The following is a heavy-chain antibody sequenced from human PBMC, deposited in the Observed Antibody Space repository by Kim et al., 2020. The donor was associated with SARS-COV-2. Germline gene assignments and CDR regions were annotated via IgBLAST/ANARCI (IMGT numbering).Heavy chain of an antibody. CDR2: INYDRST. V-gene: IGHV4-34*01. CDR1: GDPVNGYY. D-gene: IGHD3-9*01. J-gene: IGHJ4*01. Sequence: SETLSLTCAVYGDPVNGYYWSWIRQPPGKGLEWIGEINYDRSTNYKLSLKSRVTMSLDSSKSQFPLRLTSRTAADTAVYYCASGRYLDGLFHQSTLDFD. CDR3: ASGRYLDGLFHQSTLDFD.